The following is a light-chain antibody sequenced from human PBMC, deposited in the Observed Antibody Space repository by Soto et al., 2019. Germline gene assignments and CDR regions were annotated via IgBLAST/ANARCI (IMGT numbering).Light chain of an antibody. CDR3: QQYETLPIT. V-gene: IGKV1-33*01. Sequence: DIQVTQSPSSLSASVGDRVTITCQASQVINNYLNWYQQKPGKDPKLLIFDASILETGVPSKFSGSGSGTDFTFTISILQPEDMATYYCQQYETLPITLGQGTRLDI. J-gene: IGKJ5*01. CDR2: DAS. CDR1: QVINNY.